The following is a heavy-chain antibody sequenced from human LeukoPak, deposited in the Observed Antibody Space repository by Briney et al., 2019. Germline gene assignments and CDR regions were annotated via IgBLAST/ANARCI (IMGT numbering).Heavy chain of an antibody. Sequence: GGSLRLSCAASGFTFSSYAMHWVRQAPGKGLEWVAVISYDGSNKYYADSVKGRFTISRDNAKNSLYLQMNSLRVEDTAVYYCAKEGRSLQTYWGQGTLVTVSS. J-gene: IGHJ4*02. D-gene: IGHD5-24*01. V-gene: IGHV3-30*04. CDR2: ISYDGSNK. CDR1: GFTFSSYA. CDR3: AKEGRSLQTY.